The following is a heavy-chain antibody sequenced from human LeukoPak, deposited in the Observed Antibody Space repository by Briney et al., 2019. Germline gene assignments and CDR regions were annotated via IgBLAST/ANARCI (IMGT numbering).Heavy chain of an antibody. CDR2: IYYTGST. CDR1: GDSISSYY. D-gene: IGHD6-13*01. Sequence: SETLSLTCAVSGDSISSYYWGWIRQPPGKGLEWIGYIYYTGSTNSNPSLKSRVTMSVDTSKNQFSLKLSSVTAADTAIYYCARDGTTAGNYYDYWGQGTLVTVSS. V-gene: IGHV4-59*01. CDR3: ARDGTTAGNYYDY. J-gene: IGHJ4*02.